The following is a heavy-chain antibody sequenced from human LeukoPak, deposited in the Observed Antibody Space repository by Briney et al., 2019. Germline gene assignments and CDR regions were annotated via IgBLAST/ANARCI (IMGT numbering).Heavy chain of an antibody. V-gene: IGHV4-39*01. J-gene: IGHJ4*02. D-gene: IGHD3-10*01. CDR3: ARRLRGVIQYYFDY. CDR1: GGSISSSSYY. Sequence: PSETLSLTCTVSGGSISSSSYYWGWPRQPPGKGLEWIGSIYYSGSTYYNPSLKSRVTISVDTSKNQFSLKLSSVTAADTAVYYCARRLRGVIQYYFDYWGQGTLVTVSS. CDR2: IYYSGST.